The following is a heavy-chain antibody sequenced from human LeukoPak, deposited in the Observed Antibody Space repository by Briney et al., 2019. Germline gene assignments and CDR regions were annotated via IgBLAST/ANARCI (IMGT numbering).Heavy chain of an antibody. Sequence: GASVKVSCKASGYTFTGYYMDWVRQAPGQGLEWMGWINPNSGGTNYAQKFQGRVTMTRDTSISTAYMELSRLRSDDTAVYYCARSSHSRIAAAGSDYYGMDVWGQGTTVTVSS. V-gene: IGHV1-2*02. J-gene: IGHJ6*02. CDR1: GYTFTGYY. CDR2: INPNSGGT. CDR3: ARSSHSRIAAAGSDYYGMDV. D-gene: IGHD6-13*01.